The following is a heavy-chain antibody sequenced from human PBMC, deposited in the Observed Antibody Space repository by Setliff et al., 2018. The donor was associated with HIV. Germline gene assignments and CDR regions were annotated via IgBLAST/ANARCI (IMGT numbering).Heavy chain of an antibody. J-gene: IGHJ4*02. CDR3: AGLDCSSSSGFVDY. CDR2: IYYTGTT. Sequence: KPSETLSLTCTVSGGSISSYYWSWIRQPPGKGLEWIGYIYYTGTTNYNPSLKSRVTISVDTSKNQFSLKLSSVTAADTAVYYCAGLDCSSSSGFVDYWGQGTLVTVSS. V-gene: IGHV4-59*08. CDR1: GGSISSYY. D-gene: IGHD2-2*01.